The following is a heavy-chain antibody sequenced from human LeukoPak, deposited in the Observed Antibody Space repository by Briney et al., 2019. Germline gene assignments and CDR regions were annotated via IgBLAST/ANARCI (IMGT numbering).Heavy chain of an antibody. CDR3: TTMDSNSPGFNDH. D-gene: IGHD6-6*01. J-gene: IGHJ4*02. V-gene: IGHV4-31*03. Sequence: PSETLPLTCTVSGGSISSGDYYWSWIRHHPGKGLEWIGHIYYSGSTYYNPSLRSRVTISVDTSKNHFFLKLSSVTAADTAVYYCTTMDSNSPGFNDHWGQGTLVTVSS. CDR1: GGSISSGDYY. CDR2: IYYSGST.